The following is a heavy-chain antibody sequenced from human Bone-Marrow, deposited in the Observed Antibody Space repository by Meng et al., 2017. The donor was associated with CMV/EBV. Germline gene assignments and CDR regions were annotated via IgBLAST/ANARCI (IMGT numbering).Heavy chain of an antibody. J-gene: IGHJ5*02. CDR2: INPNSGAT. Sequence: YTFTGYYLHWVRQAPQPPGQGPEWMGWINPNSGATNYAQKFQGRVTMTRDTSISTGYMELSGLKPDDTAVYYCARGYIVGTTTAWSDPWGQGTLVTVSS. CDR3: ARGYIVGTTTAWSDP. V-gene: IGHV1-2*02. D-gene: IGHD1-26*01. CDR1: YTFTGYY.